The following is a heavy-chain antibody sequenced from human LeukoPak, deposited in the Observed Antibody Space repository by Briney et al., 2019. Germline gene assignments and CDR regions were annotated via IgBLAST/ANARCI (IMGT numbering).Heavy chain of an antibody. CDR3: ARGFYEPRRYYYYGMDV. Sequence: GSSVKVSCKASGGTFSSYAISWVRQAPGQGLEWMGGIIPIFGTANYAQKFQGRVTIIADKSTSTAYMELSSLRSEDTAVYYCARGFYEPRRYYYYGMDVWGKGTTVTVSS. D-gene: IGHD5/OR15-5a*01. V-gene: IGHV1-69*06. J-gene: IGHJ6*04. CDR2: IIPIFGTA. CDR1: GGTFSSYA.